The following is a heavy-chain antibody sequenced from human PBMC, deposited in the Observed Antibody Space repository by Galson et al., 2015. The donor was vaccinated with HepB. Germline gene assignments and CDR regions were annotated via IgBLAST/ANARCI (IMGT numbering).Heavy chain of an antibody. Sequence: SLRLSCAASGFTFSSYAMHWVRQAPGKGLEWVAVISYDGSNKYYADSVKGRFTISRDNSKNTLYLQMNSLRAEDTAVYYCASGDGEQWLAPIPHWGQGTLVTVSS. V-gene: IGHV3-30-3*01. CDR1: GFTFSSYA. CDR2: ISYDGSNK. J-gene: IGHJ4*02. D-gene: IGHD6-19*01. CDR3: ASGDGEQWLAPIPH.